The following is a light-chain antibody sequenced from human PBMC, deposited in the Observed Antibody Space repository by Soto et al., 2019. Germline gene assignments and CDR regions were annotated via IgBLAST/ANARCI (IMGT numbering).Light chain of an antibody. V-gene: IGKV3D-20*02. CDR3: QHSSAPWT. Sequence: EIVLADSPRTRSLSPCPGASASFTSRPSQSISSTSFAWYKPNPAHPPRILISAASTTAAPITDRFSGTGSGTAFTLNISSLEPEDFAVYYCQHSSAPWTXGQGTNVDIK. CDR2: AAS. J-gene: IGKJ1*01. CDR1: QSISSTS.